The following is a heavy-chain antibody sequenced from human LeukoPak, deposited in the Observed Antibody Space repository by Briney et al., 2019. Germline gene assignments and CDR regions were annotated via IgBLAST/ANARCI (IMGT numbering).Heavy chain of an antibody. J-gene: IGHJ4*02. CDR3: ARGGYSSGWYADHFDY. CDR1: GFTLSSYW. V-gene: IGHV3-7*01. Sequence: PGGSLRLSCAASGFTLSSYWMSWVRQAPGKGLEWVANIKQDGSEKYYVDSVKGRFTISRDNAKNSLYLQMNSLRAEDTAVYYCARGGYSSGWYADHFDYWGQGTLVTVSS. CDR2: IKQDGSEK. D-gene: IGHD6-19*01.